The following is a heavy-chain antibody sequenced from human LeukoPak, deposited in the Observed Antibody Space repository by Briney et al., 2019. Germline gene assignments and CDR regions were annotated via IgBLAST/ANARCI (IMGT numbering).Heavy chain of an antibody. Sequence: ASVKVSCKAAGYTFTGYYMHWVRQAPGQGLEWMGWINPNSGGTNYAQKFQGRVTMTRDTSISTAYMELSRLRSDDTAVYYCARWGIAAAGTVGAFDIWGQGTMVTVSS. CDR2: INPNSGGT. V-gene: IGHV1-2*02. CDR3: ARWGIAAAGTVGAFDI. J-gene: IGHJ3*02. CDR1: GYTFTGYY. D-gene: IGHD6-13*01.